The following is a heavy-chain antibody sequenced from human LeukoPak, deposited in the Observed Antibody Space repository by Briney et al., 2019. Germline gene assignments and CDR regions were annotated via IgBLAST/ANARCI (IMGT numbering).Heavy chain of an antibody. J-gene: IGHJ6*02. CDR3: AKGYDGMDV. V-gene: IGHV3-30*02. CDR1: GFTFRSYG. Sequence: GGSLRLSCAASGFTFRSYGMHWVRQAPGKGLEWVAIIVHDGSNKYYADSVKGRFTISRDNSKNTLYLQMNSLRAEDTAVYYCAKGYDGMDVWGQGTTVTVSS. CDR2: IVHDGSNK.